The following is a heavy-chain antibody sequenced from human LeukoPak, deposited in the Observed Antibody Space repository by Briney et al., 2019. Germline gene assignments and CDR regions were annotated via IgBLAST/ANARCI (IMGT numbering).Heavy chain of an antibody. D-gene: IGHD4-23*01. CDR1: GFSFSSYA. Sequence: GGSLRLSCAASGFSFSSYAMSWVRQAPGKGLERVSTISGSGSSTYYADSVEGRFTISRDNSKNTVYLQMNSLRAEDTAIYYCAKIRTNSGTSGGDYWGQGSLVTVS. CDR2: ISGSGSST. J-gene: IGHJ4*02. CDR3: AKIRTNSGTSGGDY. V-gene: IGHV3-23*01.